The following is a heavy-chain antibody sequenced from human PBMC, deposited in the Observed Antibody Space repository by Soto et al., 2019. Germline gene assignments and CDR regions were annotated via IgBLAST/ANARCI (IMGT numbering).Heavy chain of an antibody. V-gene: IGHV4-4*07. J-gene: IGHJ4*02. CDR1: GGSVSSQY. Sequence: SETLSLTCTVSGGSVSSQYWSWIRQPAGKGLEWIGRIYNGGIPLIHPSLESRVALSLDTSKNQFSLTLFSVTAADTAIYYCASQDYDKSVYYFDYWGRGTLVTVS. D-gene: IGHD3-22*01. CDR3: ASQDYDKSVYYFDY. CDR2: IYNGGIP.